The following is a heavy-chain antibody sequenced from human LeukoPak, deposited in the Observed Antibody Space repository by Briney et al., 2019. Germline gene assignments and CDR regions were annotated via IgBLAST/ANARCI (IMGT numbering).Heavy chain of an antibody. Sequence: GASVKVPCNASGYTFTSYGISWVRQAPGQGHEWMGWISAYNGNTNYAQKLQGRVTMTTDTSTSTAYMELRSLRSDDTAVYYCARQGRDYYDSSGYYLLWYFDLWGRGTLVTVSS. D-gene: IGHD3-22*01. V-gene: IGHV1-18*01. CDR1: GYTFTSYG. J-gene: IGHJ2*01. CDR3: ARQGRDYYDSSGYYLLWYFDL. CDR2: ISAYNGNT.